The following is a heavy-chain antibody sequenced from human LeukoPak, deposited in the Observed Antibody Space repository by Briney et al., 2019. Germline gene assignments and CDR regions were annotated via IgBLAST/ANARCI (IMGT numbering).Heavy chain of an antibody. Sequence: PGGSLRLPCAASGFIFSTYGLHWVRQAPGKGLEWVAVIFSDGYTKYYAASVKDRFTISRDNSKNTLYLHMNSLIPGDTGVYYCARASGPFDFWGQGTLLTVSS. CDR3: ARASGPFDF. V-gene: IGHV3-33*01. J-gene: IGHJ4*02. CDR2: IFSDGYTK. D-gene: IGHD3-10*01. CDR1: GFIFSTYG.